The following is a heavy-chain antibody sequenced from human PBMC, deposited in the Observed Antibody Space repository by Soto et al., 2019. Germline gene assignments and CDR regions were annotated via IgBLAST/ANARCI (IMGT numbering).Heavy chain of an antibody. Sequence: GGALRLSCAASGFTFSSYAIHRVRPAPGKGLEWVAVISYDGSNKYYADSVKGRFTISRDNSKNTLHLQMNSLRAEDTALYYCAKGYYSGSYYASIDYWGQGTMVTVSS. CDR3: AKGYYSGSYYASIDY. J-gene: IGHJ4*02. D-gene: IGHD3-10*01. CDR2: ISYDGSNK. V-gene: IGHV3-30-3*01. CDR1: GFTFSSYA.